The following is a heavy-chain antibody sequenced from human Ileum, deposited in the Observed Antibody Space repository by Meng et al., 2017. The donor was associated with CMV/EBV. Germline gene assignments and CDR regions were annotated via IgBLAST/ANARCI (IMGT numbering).Heavy chain of an antibody. J-gene: IGHJ4*02. CDR3: TTDKGGYSLFDY. Sequence: SGFTFSNAWMSWVRQAPGKGLEWVGRIKSKTDGGTTDYAAPVKGRFTISRDDSKNTLYLQMNSLKTEDTAVYYCTTDKGGYSLFDYWGQGTLVTVSS. D-gene: IGHD5-18*01. CDR1: GFTFSNAW. V-gene: IGHV3-15*01. CDR2: IKSKTDGGTT.